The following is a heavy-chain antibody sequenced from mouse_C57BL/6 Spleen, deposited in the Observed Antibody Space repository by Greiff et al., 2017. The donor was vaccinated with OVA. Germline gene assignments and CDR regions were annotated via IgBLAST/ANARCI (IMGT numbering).Heavy chain of an antibody. CDR2: INPYNGGT. D-gene: IGHD2-2*01. V-gene: IGHV1-19*01. CDR1: GYTFTDYY. Sequence: VQLQQSGPVLVKPGASVKMSCKASGYTFTDYYMNWVKQSHGKSLEWIGVINPYNGGTSYNQKFKGKATLTVDTSSSTAYMELNSLTSEDSAVYYCARGGLRREDYFDYWGQGTTLTVSS. J-gene: IGHJ2*01. CDR3: ARGGLRREDYFDY.